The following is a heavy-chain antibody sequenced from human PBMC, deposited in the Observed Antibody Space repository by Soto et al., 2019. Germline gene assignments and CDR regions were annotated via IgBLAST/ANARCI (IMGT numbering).Heavy chain of an antibody. CDR1: GYSFTSYW. D-gene: IGHD3-10*01. Sequence: GESLKISCKGSGYSFTSYWISWVRQMPGKGLEWMVRIDPSDSYTNYSPSFQGHVTISADKSISTAYLQWSSLKASDTAMYYCARGGSWTIIFRLYYYGMDVWGQGTTVTVSS. V-gene: IGHV5-10-1*01. CDR2: IDPSDSYT. CDR3: ARGGSWTIIFRLYYYGMDV. J-gene: IGHJ6*02.